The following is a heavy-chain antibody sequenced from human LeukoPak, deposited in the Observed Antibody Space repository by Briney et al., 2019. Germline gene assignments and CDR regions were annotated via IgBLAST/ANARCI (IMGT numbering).Heavy chain of an antibody. CDR2: INPKSGDT. CDR1: GYTFTGQYY. CDR3: AREDIYTSLSLDY. D-gene: IGHD2-2*02. J-gene: IGHJ4*02. Sequence: ASVEVSCKASGYTFTGQYYIHWVRQALGQGLEWMGWINPKSGDTNYAQKFQGRVTMARDTSISTAYMELTRLRYDDTAVYYCAREDIYTSLSLDYWGQGTLVTVSS. V-gene: IGHV1-2*02.